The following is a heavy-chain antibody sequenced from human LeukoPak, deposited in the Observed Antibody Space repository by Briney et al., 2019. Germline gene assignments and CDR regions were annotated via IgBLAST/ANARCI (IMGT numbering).Heavy chain of an antibody. CDR2: ISATGGTI. CDR1: GFTFSSNG. J-gene: IGHJ4*02. CDR3: AKVMRSYCSGGSCYSGEVDY. D-gene: IGHD2-15*01. V-gene: IGHV3-48*04. Sequence: PGGSLRLSCAASGFTFSSNGMNWVRQAPGKGLEWVSYISATGGTIYYADSVKGRFTISRDNAKNSLYLQMNSLRAEDTAVYYCAKVMRSYCSGGSCYSGEVDYWGQGTLVTVSS.